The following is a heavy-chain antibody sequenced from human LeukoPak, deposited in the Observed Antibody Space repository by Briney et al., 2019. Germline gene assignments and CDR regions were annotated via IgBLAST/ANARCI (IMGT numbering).Heavy chain of an antibody. V-gene: IGHV3-66*01. J-gene: IGHJ4*02. CDR1: GFTFSSYA. CDR2: IYSGGTT. CDR3: ASPGFYFGVVIPFDY. D-gene: IGHD3-3*01. Sequence: PGGSLRLSCAASGFTFSSYAMSWVRQAPGKGLEWVSVIYSGGTTYYADSVKGRFTISRDNSKNTLYLQMNSMRGHDTAVYCCASPGFYFGVVIPFDYWGQGTLVTVSS.